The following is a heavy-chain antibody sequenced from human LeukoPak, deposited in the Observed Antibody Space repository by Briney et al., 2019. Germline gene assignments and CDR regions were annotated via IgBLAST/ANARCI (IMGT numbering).Heavy chain of an antibody. CDR3: ARRKVTMVRGTRYYYMDV. J-gene: IGHJ6*03. Sequence: SVKVFCKASGGTFSSYAISWVRQAPGQGLEWMGGIIPIFGTANYAQKFQGRVTITTDESTSTAYMELSSLRSEDTAVYYCARRKVTMVRGTRYYYMDVWGKGTTVTVSS. CDR2: IIPIFGTA. CDR1: GGTFSSYA. V-gene: IGHV1-69*05. D-gene: IGHD3-10*01.